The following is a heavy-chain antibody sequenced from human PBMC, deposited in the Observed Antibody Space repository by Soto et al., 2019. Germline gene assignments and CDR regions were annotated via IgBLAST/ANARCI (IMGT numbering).Heavy chain of an antibody. Sequence: QVQLQESGPGLVKPSETLSLTCTVSGGSISSYYCSWIRQAAGKGLEGIGRIHTSGSPNYNPSLKSRVTMSADTSKNQFSLKLTSVTAADTAVYYCATGGTYFDYWGQGTLVTVSS. CDR3: ATGGTYFDY. V-gene: IGHV4-4*07. J-gene: IGHJ4*02. CDR2: IHTSGSP. CDR1: GGSISSYY.